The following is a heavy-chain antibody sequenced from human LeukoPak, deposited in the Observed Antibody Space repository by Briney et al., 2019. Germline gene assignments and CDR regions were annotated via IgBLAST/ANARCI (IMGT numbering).Heavy chain of an antibody. CDR3: AREPAGYSSGWFDY. CDR1: GFTFSSYE. D-gene: IGHD6-19*01. V-gene: IGHV3-48*03. J-gene: IGHJ4*02. CDR2: ISSSGSTI. Sequence: GGSLRLSCAASGFTFSSYEMNWVRQAPGKGLEWVSYISSSGSTIYYADSVKGRFTISRDNAENSLYLQMNSLRAEDTAVYYCAREPAGYSSGWFDYWGQGTLVTVSS.